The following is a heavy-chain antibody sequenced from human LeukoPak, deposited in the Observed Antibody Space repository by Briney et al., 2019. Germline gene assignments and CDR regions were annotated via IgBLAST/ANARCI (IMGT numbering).Heavy chain of an antibody. CDR2: IYYSGGT. D-gene: IGHD5-24*01. J-gene: IGHJ4*02. CDR3: ARQGGYNYALDY. V-gene: IGHV4-59*08. Sequence: SETLSLTCTVSDGSISTYYRSWIRQPPGKGLEWIGYIYYSGGTNYNPSLKSRVTISADTSKNQFSLRLSSVTAADTAVYYCARQGGYNYALDYWGQGTLVTVSS. CDR1: DGSISTYY.